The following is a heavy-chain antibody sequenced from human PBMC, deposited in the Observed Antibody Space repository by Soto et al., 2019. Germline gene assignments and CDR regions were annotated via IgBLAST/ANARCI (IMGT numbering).Heavy chain of an antibody. D-gene: IGHD6-6*01. V-gene: IGHV3-21*01. CDR1: GFTFSSYS. J-gene: IGHJ4*02. CDR3: ARDFPTIAARPLPFDY. CDR2: ISSSSSYI. Sequence: PGGSLRLSCAASGFTFSSYSMNWVRQAPGKGLEWVSSISSSSSYIYYADSVKGRFTISRDNAKNSLYLQMNSLRAEDTAVYYCARDFPTIAARPLPFDYWGQGTLVTVSS.